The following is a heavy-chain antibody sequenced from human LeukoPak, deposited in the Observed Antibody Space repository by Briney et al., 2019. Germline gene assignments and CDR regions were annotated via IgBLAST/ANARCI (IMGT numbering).Heavy chain of an antibody. J-gene: IGHJ6*03. CDR3: ASMRASSPLYYMDV. CDR2: INHSGST. D-gene: IGHD2-2*01. CDR1: GGSVSGYY. Sequence: SETQSLTCAVYGGSVSGYYWSWIRQPPGKGLEWIGEINHSGSTNYNPSLKSRVTISVDTSKNQFSLKLSSVTAADTAVYYCASMRASSPLYYMDVWGKGTTVTVSS. V-gene: IGHV4-34*01.